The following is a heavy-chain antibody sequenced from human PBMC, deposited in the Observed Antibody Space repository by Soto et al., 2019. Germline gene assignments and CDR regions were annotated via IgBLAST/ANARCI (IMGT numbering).Heavy chain of an antibody. CDR3: ARDRHGYDILTGYSYYFDY. D-gene: IGHD3-9*01. J-gene: IGHJ4*02. CDR1: GFTFSSYW. CDR2: INSDGSST. Sequence: GGSLRLSCAASGFTFSSYWMHWVRQAPGKGLVWVSRINSDGSSTSYADSVKGRFTISRDNAKNTLYLQMNSLRAEDTAVYYCARDRHGYDILTGYSYYFDYWGQGTLVTVSS. V-gene: IGHV3-74*01.